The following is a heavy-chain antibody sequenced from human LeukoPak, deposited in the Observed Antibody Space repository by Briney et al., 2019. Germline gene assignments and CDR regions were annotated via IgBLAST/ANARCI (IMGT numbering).Heavy chain of an antibody. V-gene: IGHV1-2*02. CDR1: GYTLTGYY. CDR2: INPNSGGT. J-gene: IGHJ4*02. CDR3: ARDYYDSSGYRPYGY. D-gene: IGHD3-22*01. Sequence: ASVKVSCKASGYTLTGYYMHWVRQAPGQGLEWMGWINPNSGGTNYAQKFQGRVTMTRDTSISTAYMELSRLRSDDTAVYYCARDYYDSSGYRPYGYWGQGTLVTVS.